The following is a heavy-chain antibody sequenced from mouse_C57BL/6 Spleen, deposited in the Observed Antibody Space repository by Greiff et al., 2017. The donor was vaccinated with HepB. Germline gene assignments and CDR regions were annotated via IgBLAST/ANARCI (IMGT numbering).Heavy chain of an antibody. D-gene: IGHD2-4*01. Sequence: EVHLVESGPGLVKPSQSLSLTCSVTGYSITSGYYWNWIRQFPGNKLEWMGYISYDGSNNYNPSLKNRISITRDTSKNQFFLKLNSVTTEDTATYYCAREDYDEGDYFDYWGQGTTLTVSS. J-gene: IGHJ2*01. CDR1: GYSITSGYY. CDR2: ISYDGSN. CDR3: AREDYDEGDYFDY. V-gene: IGHV3-6*01.